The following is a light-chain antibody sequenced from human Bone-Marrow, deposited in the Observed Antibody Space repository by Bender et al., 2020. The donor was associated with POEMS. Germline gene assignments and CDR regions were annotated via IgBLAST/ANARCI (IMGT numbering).Light chain of an antibody. V-gene: IGLV2-14*01. J-gene: IGLJ2*01. CDR3: SSFTGSDTRV. CDR1: SGDVGAYDY. CDR2: DVA. Sequence: QSALTQPASVSGSPGQSITISCAGASGDVGAYDYVSWYQQHPSKDPKLIIHDVAARPSGLSHRFSGSKSGNTASLTISGLRAEDDADYYCSSFTGSDTRVFGGGNKLT.